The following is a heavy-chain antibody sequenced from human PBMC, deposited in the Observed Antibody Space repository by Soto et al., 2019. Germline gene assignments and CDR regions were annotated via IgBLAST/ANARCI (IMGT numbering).Heavy chain of an antibody. CDR3: ARITAGRHYYYYYGMDV. V-gene: IGHV4-34*01. J-gene: IGHJ6*02. D-gene: IGHD6-19*01. Sequence: SETLSLTCAVYGGSFSGYYWSWIRQPPGKGLEWIGEINHSGSTNYNPSLKSRVTISVDTSKNQFSLKLSSVTAADTAVYYRARITAGRHYYYYYGMDVWGQGTTVTVSS. CDR2: INHSGST. CDR1: GGSFSGYY.